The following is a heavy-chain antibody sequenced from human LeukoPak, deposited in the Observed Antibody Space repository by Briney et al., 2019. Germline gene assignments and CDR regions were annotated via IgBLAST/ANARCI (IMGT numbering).Heavy chain of an antibody. D-gene: IGHD3-16*01. V-gene: IGHV1-46*01. CDR1: GYTFTSYY. J-gene: IGHJ4*02. CDR2: INPGGRST. CDR3: ARDGGGVSAPGGY. Sequence: GASVKVSCKASGYTFTSYYMHWVRQAPGQGPEWMGIINPGGRSTTYAQKFQGRVTLTRDTSTSTVYMELSSLRSEDTAVYYCARDGGGVSAPGGYWGQGTLVTVSS.